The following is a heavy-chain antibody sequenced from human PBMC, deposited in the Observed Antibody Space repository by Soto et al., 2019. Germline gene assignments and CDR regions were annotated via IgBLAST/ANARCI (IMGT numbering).Heavy chain of an antibody. CDR1: GYSFTSYW. CDR2: IDPSDSYT. J-gene: IGHJ6*02. D-gene: IGHD2-15*01. CDR3: ARNLRLGYCSGGSCWYGMDV. V-gene: IGHV5-10-1*01. Sequence: PGESLKISCKGSGYSFTSYWISWVRQMPGKGLEWMGRIDPSDSYTNYSPSFQGHVTISADKSISTAYLQWSSLKASDTAVYYCARNLRLGYCSGGSCWYGMDVWGQGTTVTVSS.